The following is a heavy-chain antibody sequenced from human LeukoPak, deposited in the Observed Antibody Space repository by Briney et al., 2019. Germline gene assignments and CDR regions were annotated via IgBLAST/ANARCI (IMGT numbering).Heavy chain of an antibody. V-gene: IGHV4-34*01. CDR1: GGSFSGYY. CDR3: ARLGYCSGGSCCWAMDV. CDR2: INHSGST. Sequence: SETLSLTCAVYGGSFSGYYWSWIRQPPGKGLEWIGEINHSGSTNYNPSLKSRVTISVDTSKNQFSLKLSSVTAADTAVYYCARLGYCSGGSCCWAMDVWGKGTTVTVSS. D-gene: IGHD2-15*01. J-gene: IGHJ6*03.